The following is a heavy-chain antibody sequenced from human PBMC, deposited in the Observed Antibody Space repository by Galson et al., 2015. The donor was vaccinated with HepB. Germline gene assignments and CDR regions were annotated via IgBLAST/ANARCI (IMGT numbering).Heavy chain of an antibody. CDR1: GFTFSHYA. J-gene: IGHJ4*01. CDR3: ARRQYSYGSYYLDY. V-gene: IGHV3-30*04. D-gene: IGHD3-16*01. Sequence: SLRLSCAASGFTFSHYAMHWVRQVPGKGLEWLAVISSDGNDRYYADSVKGRFTISRDNSNNTVFVQMNTLRGDDTAVYYCARRQYSYGSYYLDYWGQGTLVTVSS. CDR2: ISSDGNDR.